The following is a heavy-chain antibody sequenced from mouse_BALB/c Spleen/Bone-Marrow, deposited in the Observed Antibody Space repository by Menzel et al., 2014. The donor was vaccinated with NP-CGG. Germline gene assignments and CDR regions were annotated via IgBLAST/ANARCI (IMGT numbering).Heavy chain of an antibody. D-gene: IGHD2-10*02. J-gene: IGHJ3*01. CDR2: SRNKPKDYTT. CDR3: ARDVGYGNYFSS. V-gene: IGHV7-1*02. CDR1: GFTFSAFY. Sequence: EVNVVESGGGLVQPGGSLILSCAPSGFTFSAFYMEWVRQPPGKRLEWIAASRNKPKDYTTEYSASVKGRFIVSRDTSQSILYLQTNALRAEDTAIYYCARDVGYGNYFSSWGQGTLVTVSA.